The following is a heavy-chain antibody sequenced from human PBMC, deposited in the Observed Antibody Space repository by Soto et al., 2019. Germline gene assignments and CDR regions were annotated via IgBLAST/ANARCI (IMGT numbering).Heavy chain of an antibody. J-gene: IGHJ6*02. CDR1: GFTVSSNY. V-gene: IGHV3-53*01. CDR3: ARGRYDPFYYYYYGMDV. D-gene: IGHD1-1*01. Sequence: EVPLVESGGGLIQPGGSLRLSCAAPGFTVSSNYMSWVRQAPGKGLEWVSVIYSGGSTYYADSVKGRFTISRDNSKNTLYLQMNSLRAEDTAVYYCARGRYDPFYYYYYGMDVWGQGTTVTVSS. CDR2: IYSGGST.